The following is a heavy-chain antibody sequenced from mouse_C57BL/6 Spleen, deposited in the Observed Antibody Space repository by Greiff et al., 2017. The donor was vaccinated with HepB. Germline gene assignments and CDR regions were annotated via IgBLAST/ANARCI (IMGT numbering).Heavy chain of an antibody. D-gene: IGHD1-1*01. J-gene: IGHJ4*01. CDR2: INPSSGYT. V-gene: IGHV1-7*01. CDR3: ARAITTVAGAMDY. CDR1: GYTFTSYW. Sequence: VQLQQSGAELAKPGASVKLSCKASGYTFTSYWMHWVKQRPGQGLEWIGYINPSSGYTKYNQKFKDKATLTADKSSSTAYMQLSSLTYGDSAVYYCARAITTVAGAMDYWGLGTSVTVSS.